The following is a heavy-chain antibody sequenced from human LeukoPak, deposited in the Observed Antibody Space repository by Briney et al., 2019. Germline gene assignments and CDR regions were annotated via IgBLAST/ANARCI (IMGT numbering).Heavy chain of an antibody. D-gene: IGHD3-22*01. CDR1: GFTFSDYY. Sequence: GGSLRLSCAASGFTFSDYYMSWIRQAPGKGLEWVAVIWYDGSNKYYADSVKGRFTISRDNSKNTLYLQMNSLRAEDTAVYYCARGGLAYDSSGYYHPLNSYYFDYWGQGTLVTVSS. V-gene: IGHV3-33*08. CDR3: ARGGLAYDSSGYYHPLNSYYFDY. CDR2: IWYDGSNK. J-gene: IGHJ4*02.